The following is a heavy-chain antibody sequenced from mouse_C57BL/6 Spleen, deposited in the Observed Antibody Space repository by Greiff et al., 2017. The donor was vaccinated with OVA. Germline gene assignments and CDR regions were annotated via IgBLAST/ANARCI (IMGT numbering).Heavy chain of an antibody. Sequence: EVKLVESGGGLVKPGGSLKLSCAASGFTFSDYGMHWVRQAPEKGLEWVAYISSGSSTIYYADTVKGRFTISRDNAKNTLFLQMTSLRSEDTAMYYCARDGGNPLYAMDYWGQGTSVTVSS. D-gene: IGHD1-1*02. CDR1: GFTFSDYG. J-gene: IGHJ4*01. CDR2: ISSGSSTI. CDR3: ARDGGNPLYAMDY. V-gene: IGHV5-17*01.